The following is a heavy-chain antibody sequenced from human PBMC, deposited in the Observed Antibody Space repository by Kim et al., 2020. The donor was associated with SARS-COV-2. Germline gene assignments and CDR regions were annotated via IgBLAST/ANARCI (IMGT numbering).Heavy chain of an antibody. V-gene: IGHV3-30*04. CDR2: ISHDGEHS. D-gene: IGHD2-21*02. Sequence: GGSLRLSCAASGFNLRSHAMHWVRQSPVKGLEWVAVISHDGEHSSYDESVEGRFTISRDNSKNTLYLQMNSLTDEDTALYYCARVDCEGDCYAPFDSWGQGTRVSVSS. CDR3: ARVDCEGDCYAPFDS. CDR1: GFNLRSHA. J-gene: IGHJ4*02.